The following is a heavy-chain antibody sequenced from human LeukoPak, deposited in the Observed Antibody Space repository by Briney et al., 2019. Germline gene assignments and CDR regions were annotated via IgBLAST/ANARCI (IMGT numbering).Heavy chain of an antibody. CDR3: ALGYYDSSGYPEIDY. CDR1: GYTFTSYD. V-gene: IGHV1-8*01. Sequence: ASVKVSCKASGYTFTSYDINWVRQATGQGLEWMGWMNPNSGNTGYAQKFQGRVTMTRDTSTSTVYMELSSLRSEDTAVYYCALGYYDSSGYPEIDYWGQGTLVTVSS. CDR2: MNPNSGNT. D-gene: IGHD3-22*01. J-gene: IGHJ4*02.